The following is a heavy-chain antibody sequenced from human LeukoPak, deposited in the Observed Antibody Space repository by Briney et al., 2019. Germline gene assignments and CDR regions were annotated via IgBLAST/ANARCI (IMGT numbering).Heavy chain of an antibody. CDR2: TRNKANSFTT. V-gene: IGHV3-72*01. J-gene: IGHJ2*01. D-gene: IGHD3-22*01. CDR1: GFTFSDHY. Sequence: PGGSLRLSCVASGFTFSDHYMEWVRQAPGKGLEWVGRTRNKANSFTTEYAASVKGRFTISRDDSKNSLYLQMNSLRAEDTAVYYCAKDSLYYYDSSGPRGYFDLWGRGTLVTVSS. CDR3: AKDSLYYYDSSGPRGYFDL.